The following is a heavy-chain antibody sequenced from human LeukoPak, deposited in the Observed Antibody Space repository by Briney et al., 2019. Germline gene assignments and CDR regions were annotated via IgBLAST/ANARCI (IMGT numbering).Heavy chain of an antibody. CDR3: ARVYGVHFSPAYLEY. CDR2: ISYSGMT. D-gene: IGHD1-1*01. CDR1: GDSISSYY. J-gene: IGHJ4*02. V-gene: IGHV4-59*01. Sequence: SETLSLTCTVSGDSISSYYWSWIRQPPGKGLEWIGYISYSGMTNYNLSLESRVTIAVDTSKNQFSLKLSSVTAADTAVYYCARVYGVHFSPAYLEYWGQGTLVTVSS.